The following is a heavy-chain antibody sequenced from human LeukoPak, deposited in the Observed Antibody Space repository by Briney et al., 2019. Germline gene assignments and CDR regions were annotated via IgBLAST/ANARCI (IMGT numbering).Heavy chain of an antibody. J-gene: IGHJ4*02. Sequence: ASVKVSCKASGYIFTNYGIHWVRQAPGQRLECMGWINAGNGNIKYSQNFQGRVTFTGDTSASTVYMEFNSLRSEDTAVYYCARGTTTSDSSSWYADYFDYWGQGTLVTVSS. CDR3: ARGTTTSDSSSWYADYFDY. CDR2: INAGNGNI. V-gene: IGHV1-3*01. CDR1: GYIFTNYG. D-gene: IGHD6-13*01.